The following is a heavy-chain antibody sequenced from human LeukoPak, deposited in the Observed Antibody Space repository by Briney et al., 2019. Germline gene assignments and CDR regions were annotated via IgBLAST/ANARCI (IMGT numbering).Heavy chain of an antibody. CDR3: AREGPSPPYSSSWHFDY. CDR2: ISYDGSNK. Sequence: GGSLRLSCAASGFTFSSYGMHWVRQAPGKGLEWVAVISYDGSNKYYADSVKGRFTISRDNAKNSLYLQMNSLRAEDTAVYYCAREGPSPPYSSSWHFDYWGQGTLVTVSS. CDR1: GFTFSSYG. J-gene: IGHJ4*02. D-gene: IGHD6-13*01. V-gene: IGHV3-30*03.